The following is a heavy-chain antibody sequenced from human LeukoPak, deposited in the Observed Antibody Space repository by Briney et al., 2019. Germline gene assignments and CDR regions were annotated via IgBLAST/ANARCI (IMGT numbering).Heavy chain of an antibody. CDR3: ATETYGGYTY. J-gene: IGHJ4*02. D-gene: IGHD5-12*01. CDR2: IYYSGST. V-gene: IGHV4-59*01. CDR1: GGSISSYY. Sequence: SETLSLTCTVSGGSISSYYWSWIRQPPGKGLEWIGYIYYSGSTNYNPSLKSRVTISVDTSKNQFSLKLSSVTAADTAVYYCATETYGGYTYWGQGTLVTVSS.